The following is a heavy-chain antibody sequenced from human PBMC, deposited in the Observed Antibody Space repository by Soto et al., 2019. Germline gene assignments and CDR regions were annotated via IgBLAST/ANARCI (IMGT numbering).Heavy chain of an antibody. V-gene: IGHV4-34*01. CDR1: GGSFSGYY. CDR2: INHSGST. CDR3: ASTVDTAMDYFDY. D-gene: IGHD5-18*01. Sequence: SVTLSLTCAVYGGSFSGYYWSWIRQPPGKGLEWIGEINHSGSTNYNPSLKSRVTISVDTSKNQFSLKLSSVTAADTAVYYCASTVDTAMDYFDYWGQGTLVTVPQ. J-gene: IGHJ4*02.